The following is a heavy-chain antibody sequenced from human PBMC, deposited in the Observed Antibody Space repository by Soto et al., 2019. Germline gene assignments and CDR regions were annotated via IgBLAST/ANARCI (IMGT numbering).Heavy chain of an antibody. CDR3: AKDRSVNSGYGRLDY. CDR1: GFGFTFSTSA. CDR2: FRESGGTT. V-gene: IGHV3-23*01. D-gene: IGHD5-12*01. J-gene: IGHJ4*02. Sequence: GGSLRLSCAASGFGFTFSTSAMSWVRQAPGKGLEWVSTFRESGGTTHYANSVKGRFTISRDTSKNMLYLQMNSLRAEDTAVYFCAKDRSVNSGYGRLDYWGQGTQVTVSS.